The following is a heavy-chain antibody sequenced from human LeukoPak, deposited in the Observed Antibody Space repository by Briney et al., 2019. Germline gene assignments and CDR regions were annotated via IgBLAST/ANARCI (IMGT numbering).Heavy chain of an antibody. CDR3: AREFSSGWYYFDY. CDR1: GFTFSSYW. V-gene: IGHV3-7*01. Sequence: GGSLRLSCAASGFTFSSYWMSWDRQAPGKGLEWVASIKQDGSEKYCVDSVKGRFTISRDNAKNSLYLQMNSLRAEDTAVCYCAREFSSGWYYFDYWGQGTLVTVSS. D-gene: IGHD6-19*01. CDR2: IKQDGSEK. J-gene: IGHJ4*02.